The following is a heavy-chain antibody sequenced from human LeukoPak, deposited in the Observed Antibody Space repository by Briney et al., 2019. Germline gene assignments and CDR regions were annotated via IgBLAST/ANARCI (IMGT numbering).Heavy chain of an antibody. D-gene: IGHD6-13*01. Sequence: SETLSLTCSVSGYSISSGYYWGWIRQPPGKGLEWIGIIYHTGNSYYNPSLKSRVTISMDTSKNEFSLELSSVTAADTAVYYCAKAPIVAAVLERFYYYMDVWGKGTTVTVSS. CDR3: AKAPIVAAVLERFYYYMDV. CDR2: IYHTGNS. V-gene: IGHV4-38-2*02. J-gene: IGHJ6*03. CDR1: GYSISSGYY.